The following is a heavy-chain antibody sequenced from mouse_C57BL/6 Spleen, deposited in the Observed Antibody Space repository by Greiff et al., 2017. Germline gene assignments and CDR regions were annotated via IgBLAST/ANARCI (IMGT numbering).Heavy chain of an antibody. CDR2: IYPGDGDT. J-gene: IGHJ2*01. CDR1: GYAFSSSW. D-gene: IGHD3-2*02. CDR3: AKGGTGYPYFDY. Sequence: QVQLKQSGPELVKPGASVKISCKASGYAFSSSWMNWVKQRPGKGLEWIGRIYPGDGDTNYNGKFKGKATLTADKSSSTAYMQLSSLTSEDSAVYFCAKGGTGYPYFDYWGQGTTLTVSS. V-gene: IGHV1-82*01.